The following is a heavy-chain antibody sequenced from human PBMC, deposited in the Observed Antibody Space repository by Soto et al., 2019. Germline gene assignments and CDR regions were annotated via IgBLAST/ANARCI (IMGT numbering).Heavy chain of an antibody. D-gene: IGHD3-22*01. CDR1: GCTFSSFA. CDR2: IIPIFGTA. Sequence: QVQLVQSGAEVKKPGSSVKVSCKASGCTFSSFAISWLRQAPGQGLEWMGWIIPIFGTANYAQKFQGRVTLTGDESKSTAYMELSRLRSEDTAVYYCARGPVDDSSGYGWFSPWGQGTLVTVSS. CDR3: ARGPVDDSSGYGWFSP. V-gene: IGHV1-69*12. J-gene: IGHJ5*02.